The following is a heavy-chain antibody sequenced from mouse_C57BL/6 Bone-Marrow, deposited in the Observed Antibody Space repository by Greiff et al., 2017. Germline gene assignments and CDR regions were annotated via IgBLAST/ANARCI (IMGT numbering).Heavy chain of an antibody. CDR3: AKNLSSFYYFYAMDY. Sequence: QVQLKESGPGLVQPSQSLSITCTVSGFSLTSYGVHWVRQSPGKGLEWLGVIWRGGSTDYNAAFMSRLSITKDNSKGQVFFKMNSLQADDTAIYYCAKNLSSFYYFYAMDYWGQGTSVTVSS. J-gene: IGHJ4*01. D-gene: IGHD1-1*01. V-gene: IGHV2-5*01. CDR1: GFSLTSYG. CDR2: IWRGGST.